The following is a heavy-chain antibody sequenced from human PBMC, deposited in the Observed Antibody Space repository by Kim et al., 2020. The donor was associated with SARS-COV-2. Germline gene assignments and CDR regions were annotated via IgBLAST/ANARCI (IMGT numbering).Heavy chain of an antibody. V-gene: IGHV4-4*07. Sequence: TPSLKSRVTMSVDTSKNQFSLKLSSVTAADTAVYYCARGIAVAGTGWFDPWGQGTLVTVSS. D-gene: IGHD6-19*01. J-gene: IGHJ5*02. CDR3: ARGIAVAGTGWFDP.